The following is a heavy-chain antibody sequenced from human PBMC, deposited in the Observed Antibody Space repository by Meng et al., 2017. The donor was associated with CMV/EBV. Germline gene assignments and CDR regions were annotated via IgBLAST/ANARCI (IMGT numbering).Heavy chain of an antibody. CDR1: GFTFSNAW. D-gene: IGHD3-22*01. Sequence: GESLKISCAASGFTFSNAWMSWVRQAPGKGLEWVGRIKSKTDGRTTDYAAPVQGRFTISRDDSKNTLYLQMNSLKTEDTAVYYCTTSDSSGYYRYYYYGMDVWGQGTTVTVSS. J-gene: IGHJ6*02. CDR2: IKSKTDGRTT. V-gene: IGHV3-15*01. CDR3: TTSDSSGYYRYYYYGMDV.